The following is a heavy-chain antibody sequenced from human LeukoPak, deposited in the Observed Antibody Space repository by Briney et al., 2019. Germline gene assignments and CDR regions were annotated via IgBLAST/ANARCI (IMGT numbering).Heavy chain of an antibody. J-gene: IGHJ4*02. V-gene: IGHV3-30*03. D-gene: IGHD6-19*01. CDR2: ISSDGSSK. CDR1: GFTFRSYG. CDR3: ARDSPRLSGWLGHFDY. Sequence: PGRSLRLSCAASGFTFRSYGMHWVRQAPGKGLEWVAVISSDGSSKNYADSMKGQFTISRDNSKNTLFLQMNNLRAEDTAVYYCARDSPRLSGWLGHFDYWGQGTLVTVYS.